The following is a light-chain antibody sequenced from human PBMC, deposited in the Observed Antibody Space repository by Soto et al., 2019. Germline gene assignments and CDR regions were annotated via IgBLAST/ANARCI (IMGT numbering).Light chain of an antibody. Sequence: DIQMTQSPSTLSASVGDRVTITCRASQSISSWLAWYQQKPGKAPKVLIYDASSLESGVPSRFSDSGSGTEFTLTISSLQPEDFATYYCQQHGQWPITFGQGTRLEI. CDR2: DAS. CDR1: QSISSW. J-gene: IGKJ5*01. V-gene: IGKV1-5*01. CDR3: QQHGQWPIT.